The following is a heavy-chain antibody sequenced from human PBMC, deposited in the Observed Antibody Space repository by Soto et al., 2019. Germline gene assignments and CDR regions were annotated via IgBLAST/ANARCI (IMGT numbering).Heavy chain of an antibody. Sequence: QVQLQESGPGLVKPSETLFLTCTVSGASISVFYWSWIRKSAGKGLELIGRIYATGTTDYNPSLKRRVMMSVDTSKKQFSLKLRSVTAADTAVYYCVRDGTKTLRDWFDPWGQGISVTVSS. CDR1: GASISVFY. D-gene: IGHD1-1*01. J-gene: IGHJ5*02. V-gene: IGHV4-4*07. CDR2: IYATGTT. CDR3: VRDGTKTLRDWFDP.